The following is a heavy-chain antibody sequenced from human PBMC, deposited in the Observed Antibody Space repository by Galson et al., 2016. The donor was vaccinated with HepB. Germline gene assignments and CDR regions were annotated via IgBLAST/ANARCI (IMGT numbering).Heavy chain of an antibody. Sequence: TLSLTCSVSGGSIGSGSHFWSWVRQRAGKGLEWIGRVYSNGATNHNPPLKRRVTISVDVSKNQVYLNLTSVTAADTSLYFCAREILSFNWFDLWGQGTLATVSS. J-gene: IGHJ5*02. CDR1: GGSIGSGSHF. CDR2: VYSNGAT. CDR3: AREILSFNWFDL. V-gene: IGHV4-61*02. D-gene: IGHD2-15*01.